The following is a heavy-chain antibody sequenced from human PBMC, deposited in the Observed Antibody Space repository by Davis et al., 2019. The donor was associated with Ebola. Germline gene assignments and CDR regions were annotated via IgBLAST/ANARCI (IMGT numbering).Heavy chain of an antibody. Sequence: ASVKVSCKASGGTFSSYTISWVRQAPGQGLEWMGRINPNSGGTNYAQKFQGRVTMTRDTSISTAYMELSRLRSDDTAVYYCARDQAAADNYYYYGMDVWGNGTTVTVSS. CDR3: ARDQAAADNYYYYGMDV. D-gene: IGHD6-13*01. CDR1: GGTFSSYT. V-gene: IGHV1-2*06. J-gene: IGHJ6*04. CDR2: INPNSGGT.